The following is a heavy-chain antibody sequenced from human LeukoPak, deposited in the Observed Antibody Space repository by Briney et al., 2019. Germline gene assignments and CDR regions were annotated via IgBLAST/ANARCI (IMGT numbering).Heavy chain of an antibody. Sequence: SQTLSLTCTVSGGSISSGDYYWSWIRQPPGKGLEWIGYIHYSGSTYYNPSLKSRVTISVDTSKNQFSLKLSSVTAADTAVYYCAREDYYDSSGYRYWGQGTLVTVSS. CDR3: AREDYYDSSGYRY. CDR1: GGSISSGDYY. J-gene: IGHJ4*02. D-gene: IGHD3-22*01. CDR2: IHYSGST. V-gene: IGHV4-30-4*01.